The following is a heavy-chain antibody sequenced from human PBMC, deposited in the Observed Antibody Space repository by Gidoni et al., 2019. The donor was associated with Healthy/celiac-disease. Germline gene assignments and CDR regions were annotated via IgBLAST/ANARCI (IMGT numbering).Heavy chain of an antibody. CDR3: AAEGSYYYDSSGYLNWFDP. CDR1: GFTFTSSA. Sequence: QMQLVQSGPEVKKPGTSVKVSCKASGFTFTSSAVQWVRQARGQRLAWIGWIVVGSGNTNHAQKVQERVTINRDNSTSTAYLELSSLRSEDTAVYYRAAEGSYYYDSSGYLNWFDPWGQGTLVTVSS. D-gene: IGHD3-22*01. V-gene: IGHV1-58*01. CDR2: IVVGSGNT. J-gene: IGHJ5*02.